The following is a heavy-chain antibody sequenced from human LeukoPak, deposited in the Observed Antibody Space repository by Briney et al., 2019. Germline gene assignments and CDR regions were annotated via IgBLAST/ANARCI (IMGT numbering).Heavy chain of an antibody. CDR1: GFTFSSYE. J-gene: IGHJ6*03. Sequence: PGGSLRLSCAASGFTFSSYEMNWVRQAPGKGLEWVSYISSSGSTIYYADSVKGRFTISRDNAKNSLYLQMNSLRAEDTAVYYCAREVDSDYYHMDVWGKGTTVTVSS. D-gene: IGHD5-12*01. CDR2: ISSSGSTI. CDR3: AREVDSDYYHMDV. V-gene: IGHV3-48*03.